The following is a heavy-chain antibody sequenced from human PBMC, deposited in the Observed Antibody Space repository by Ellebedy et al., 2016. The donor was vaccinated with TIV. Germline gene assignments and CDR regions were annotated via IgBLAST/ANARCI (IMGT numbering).Heavy chain of an antibody. CDR2: IDPSDGST. CDR1: GYSFVNYY. D-gene: IGHD1-1*01. Sequence: AASVKVSCKASGYSFVNYYIQWVRQAPGHGLEWVGIIDPSDGSTSYTQRFQGRITLTRDTSTTTVYTSLSSLRFDDTAMYYCALASFDYWGQGTQVTVSS. CDR3: ALASFDY. J-gene: IGHJ4*02. V-gene: IGHV1-46*01.